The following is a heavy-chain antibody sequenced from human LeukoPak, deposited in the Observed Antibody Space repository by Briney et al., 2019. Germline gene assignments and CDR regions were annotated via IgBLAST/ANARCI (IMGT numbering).Heavy chain of an antibody. CDR2: ISGSGGST. Sequence: PGGSLRLSCAASGFTFSSYAMSWVRQAPGKGLEWVSAISGSGGSTYYADSVKGRFTIPRDNSKNTLYLQMNSLRAEGTAVYYCAKDLWVSSSSGAFDYWGQGTLVTVSS. CDR3: AKDLWVSSSSGAFDY. D-gene: IGHD6-6*01. V-gene: IGHV3-23*01. CDR1: GFTFSSYA. J-gene: IGHJ4*02.